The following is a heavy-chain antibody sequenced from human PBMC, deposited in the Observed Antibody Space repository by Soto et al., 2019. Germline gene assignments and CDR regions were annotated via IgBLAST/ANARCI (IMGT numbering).Heavy chain of an antibody. CDR2: IIPIFGTA. J-gene: IGHJ3*02. CDR3: ARGRWELQLSAFDI. CDR1: GGTFSSYA. Sequence: SVKVSCKASGGTFSSYASSWVRQAPGQGLEWMGGIIPIFGTANYAQKFQGRVTITADESTSTAYMELSSLRPEDTAVYYCARGRWELQLSAFDIWGQGTMVT. V-gene: IGHV1-69*13. D-gene: IGHD1-26*01.